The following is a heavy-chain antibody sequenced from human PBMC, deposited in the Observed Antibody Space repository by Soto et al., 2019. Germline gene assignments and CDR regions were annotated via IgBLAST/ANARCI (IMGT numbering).Heavy chain of an antibody. Sequence: GGSLRLSCAASGFTFSSYAMSWVRQAPGKGLEWVSAISGSGGSTYYADSVKGRFTISRDNSKNTRYLQMNSLRAEDTAVYYCAKLPYRDIVVVVAATYYFDYWGQGTLVTVSS. V-gene: IGHV3-23*01. CDR1: GFTFSSYA. CDR2: ISGSGGST. D-gene: IGHD2-15*01. J-gene: IGHJ4*02. CDR3: AKLPYRDIVVVVAATYYFDY.